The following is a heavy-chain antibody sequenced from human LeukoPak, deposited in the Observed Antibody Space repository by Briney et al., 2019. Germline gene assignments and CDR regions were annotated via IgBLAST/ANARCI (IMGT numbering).Heavy chain of an antibody. CDR2: ISFDGSNG. CDR1: EFTFSSYA. J-gene: IGHJ6*02. V-gene: IGHV3-30*04. Sequence: GRSMSLSWEASEFTFSSYAIHWVRQAPGKGLEGVAVISFDGSNGYYAGSVEGRFTISRDNSKNMMYLQMNSLRAEDTAVYYCARDRGNYDASGYYYYYGMDVWGRGTTVTVSS. D-gene: IGHD3-22*01. CDR3: ARDRGNYDASGYYYYYGMDV.